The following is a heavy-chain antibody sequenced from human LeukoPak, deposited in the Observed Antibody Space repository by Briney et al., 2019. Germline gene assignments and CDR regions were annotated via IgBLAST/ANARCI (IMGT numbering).Heavy chain of an antibody. Sequence: SETLSLTCAVYGGSFSGYYWSWIRQPPGKGLGWIGEINHSGSTNYNPSLKSRVTISVDTSKNQFSLKLSSVTAADTAVYYCARGGIPKWYSSGWLNWFDPWGQGTLVTVSS. CDR1: GGSFSGYY. J-gene: IGHJ5*02. D-gene: IGHD6-19*01. CDR3: ARGGIPKWYSSGWLNWFDP. V-gene: IGHV4-34*01. CDR2: INHSGST.